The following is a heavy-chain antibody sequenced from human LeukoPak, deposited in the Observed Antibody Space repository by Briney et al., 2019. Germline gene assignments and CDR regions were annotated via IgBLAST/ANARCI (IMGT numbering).Heavy chain of an antibody. J-gene: IGHJ3*02. CDR1: GFTFSSYW. CDR2: INSDASST. CDR3: ARAFRGIGDAFDI. D-gene: IGHD3-10*01. Sequence: GGSLRLSCAASGFTFSSYWMRWVRQAPGKGLVWVSRINSDASSTSYADSVKGRFTISRDNAKDTLYLQMNSLRAEDTAVYYCARAFRGIGDAFDIWGQGTMVTVSS. V-gene: IGHV3-74*01.